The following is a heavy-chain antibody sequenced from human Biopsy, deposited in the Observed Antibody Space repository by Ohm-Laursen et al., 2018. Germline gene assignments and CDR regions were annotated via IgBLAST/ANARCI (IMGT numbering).Heavy chain of an antibody. CDR1: GGSFSGYY. CDR2: INHRGSA. CDR3: ARALDYYDPYYYYAMDV. D-gene: IGHD3-16*01. J-gene: IGHJ6*02. Sequence: TLSLTCAVYGGSFSGYYWTWIRQPPGKGLEWIGEINHRGSASYNPSLKSRITVLVDTSKNQFSLKLRSVSAVDTAVYFCARALDYYDPYYYYAMDVWGQGTSVTVSS. V-gene: IGHV4-34*01.